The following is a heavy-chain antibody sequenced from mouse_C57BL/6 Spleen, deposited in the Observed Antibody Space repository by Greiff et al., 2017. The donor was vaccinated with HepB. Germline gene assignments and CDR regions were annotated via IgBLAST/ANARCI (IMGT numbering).Heavy chain of an antibody. CDR1: GYTFTSYW. V-gene: IGHV1-52*01. CDR3: ARRCNYVGNAMDY. CDR2: IDPSDSET. D-gene: IGHD2-1*01. Sequence: QVQLQQPGAELVRPGSSVKLSCKASGYTFTSYWMHWVKLRPIQGLEWIGNIDPSDSETHYNQKFKDKATLTVDKSSSTAYMQLSSLTSEDSAVYYCARRCNYVGNAMDYWGQGTSVTVSS. J-gene: IGHJ4*01.